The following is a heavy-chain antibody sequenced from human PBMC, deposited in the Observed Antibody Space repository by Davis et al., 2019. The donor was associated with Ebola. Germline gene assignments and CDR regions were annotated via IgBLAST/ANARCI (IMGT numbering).Heavy chain of an antibody. D-gene: IGHD6-13*01. CDR3: ARGSAGHFDL. V-gene: IGHV4-4*02. CDR1: GGSISSSNW. J-gene: IGHJ2*01. Sequence: SETLSLTCAVSGGSISSSNWWSWVRQPPGKGLEWIGEIYHSGSTNYNPSLKSRVTISVDTSKNQFSLKLSSASAADTAMYYCARGSAGHFDLWGRGTLVTVSS. CDR2: IYHSGST.